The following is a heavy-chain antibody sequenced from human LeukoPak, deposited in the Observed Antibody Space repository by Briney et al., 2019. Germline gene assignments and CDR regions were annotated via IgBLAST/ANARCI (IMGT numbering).Heavy chain of an antibody. CDR2: ISGSGGST. CDR1: GFTFSSYA. D-gene: IGHD3-3*02. CDR3: AKGSGQFWSGYPPEFDY. J-gene: IGHJ4*02. V-gene: IGHV3-23*01. Sequence: GGSLRLSCAASGFTFSSYAMSWVRQAPGKGLEWVSAISGSGGSTYYADSVKGRFTISRDNPKNTLYLQMNSLRAEDTAVYYCAKGSGQFWSGYPPEFDYWGQGTLVTVSS.